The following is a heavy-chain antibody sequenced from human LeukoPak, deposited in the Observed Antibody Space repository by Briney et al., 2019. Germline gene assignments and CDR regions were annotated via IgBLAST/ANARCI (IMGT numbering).Heavy chain of an antibody. V-gene: IGHV4-39*01. D-gene: IGHD2-2*01. CDR3: ARLGYCSSTSCYWIDY. Sequence: PSETLSLTCTVSGGSISSSSYYWGWIRQPPGKGLEWIGSIYYSGSTYYNPSLKSRVTISVDTSKNQFSLKLSSVTAADTAVYYCARLGYCSSTSCYWIDYWGQGTLVTVSS. J-gene: IGHJ4*02. CDR2: IYYSGST. CDR1: GGSISSSSYY.